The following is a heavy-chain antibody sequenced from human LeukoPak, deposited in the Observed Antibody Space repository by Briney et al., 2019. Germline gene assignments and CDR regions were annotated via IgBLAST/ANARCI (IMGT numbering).Heavy chain of an antibody. D-gene: IGHD1-26*01. V-gene: IGHV4-34*01. J-gene: IGHJ5*02. CDR2: INHSGST. CDR1: GGSFSGYY. CDR3: ARVWSGSYYYRRSTGQPNWFDL. Sequence: SETLSLTCAVYGGSFSGYYWSWIRQPPGKGLEWIGEINHSGSTNYNPSLKSRVTISVDTSKNQFSLKLSSVTAADTAVYYCARVWSGSYYYRRSTGQPNWFDLWGQGTLVTVSS.